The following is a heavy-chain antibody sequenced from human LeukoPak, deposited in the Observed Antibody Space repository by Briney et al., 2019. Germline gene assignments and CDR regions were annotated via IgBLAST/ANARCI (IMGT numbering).Heavy chain of an antibody. D-gene: IGHD4-23*01. V-gene: IGHV3-48*03. J-gene: IGHJ4*02. CDR1: GFTFSNYE. CDR2: ISSSGRTI. Sequence: HPGGSLRLSCAASGFTFSNYEMSWVRQAPGKGLEWVSYISSSGRTIYYADSVKGRFTISRDNAKNSLYLQVNNLRAEDTAIYYCARDLDGGNSFDYWGQGTLVPVSS. CDR3: ARDLDGGNSFDY.